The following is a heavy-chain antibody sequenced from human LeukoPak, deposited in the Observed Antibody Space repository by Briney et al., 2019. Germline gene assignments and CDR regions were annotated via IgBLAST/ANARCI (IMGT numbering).Heavy chain of an antibody. CDR2: INHSGST. V-gene: IGHV4-34*01. CDR3: ASNSYVSRRKDY. CDR1: GGSFSGYY. Sequence: SETLSLTCAVYGGSFSGYYWSWIRQPPGKGLEWIGEINHSGSTNYNPSLKSRVTISVDTSKNQFSLKLSSVTAADTAVYYCASNSYVSRRKDYWGQGTLVTVSS. D-gene: IGHD5-18*01. J-gene: IGHJ4*02.